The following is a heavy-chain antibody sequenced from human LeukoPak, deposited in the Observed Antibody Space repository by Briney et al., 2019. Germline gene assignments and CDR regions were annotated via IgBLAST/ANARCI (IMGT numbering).Heavy chain of an antibody. D-gene: IGHD3-10*02. Sequence: GGSLRLSCAASGFTFTSYWMSWVRQAPGKWLEWVANIKQDGSEKFYVDSVKGRFTISRDNAKNSLYLQMNSLRAEDTAVYYCAELGITMIGGVWGKGTTVTISS. J-gene: IGHJ6*04. CDR1: GFTFTSYW. CDR3: AELGITMIGGV. V-gene: IGHV3-7*01. CDR2: IKQDGSEK.